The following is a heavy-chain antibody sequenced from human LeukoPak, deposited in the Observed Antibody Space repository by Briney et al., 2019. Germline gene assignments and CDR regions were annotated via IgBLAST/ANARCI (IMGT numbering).Heavy chain of an antibody. CDR1: GYTFTSYG. Sequence: GASVKVSCKASGYTFTSYGISWVRQAPGQGLEWMGWISAYNGNTNYAQKLQGRVTMTTDTSTSTAYMELRSLRSDDTAVYYCAGVPAAPGYYYYYYMDVWGKGTTVTVSS. J-gene: IGHJ6*03. CDR2: ISAYNGNT. CDR3: AGVPAAPGYYYYYYMDV. D-gene: IGHD2-2*01. V-gene: IGHV1-18*01.